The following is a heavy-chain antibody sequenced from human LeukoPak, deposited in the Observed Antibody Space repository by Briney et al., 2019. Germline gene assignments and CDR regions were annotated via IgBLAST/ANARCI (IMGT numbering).Heavy chain of an antibody. CDR3: ARDRHIAAAVYYYYMDV. Sequence: ASVRVSCKASGYTFTSYIISWVRQAPGQGLEWMGWINAYNGNTDYAQRVQGRVTMTTDTSTSTAYMELRSLRSDDTAVYYCARDRHIAAAVYYYYMDVWGKGTPVTVSS. CDR2: INAYNGNT. V-gene: IGHV1-18*01. CDR1: GYTFTSYI. D-gene: IGHD6-13*01. J-gene: IGHJ6*03.